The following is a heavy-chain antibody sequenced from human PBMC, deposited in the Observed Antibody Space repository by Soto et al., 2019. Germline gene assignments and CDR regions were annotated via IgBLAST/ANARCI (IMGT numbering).Heavy chain of an antibody. J-gene: IGHJ6*02. V-gene: IGHV3-23*01. Sequence: GGSLRLSCAASGFIFSSCAMSWVRQAPGRGLEWVSVIGSGGTTNYADSGKGRLIISRDNSMNTLYLQINRLRAEDTAEYYCARHTGGNYYYYGMDVWGQGTTVTVSS. CDR3: ARHTGGNYYYYGMDV. CDR1: GFIFSSCA. CDR2: IGSGGTT. D-gene: IGHD7-27*01.